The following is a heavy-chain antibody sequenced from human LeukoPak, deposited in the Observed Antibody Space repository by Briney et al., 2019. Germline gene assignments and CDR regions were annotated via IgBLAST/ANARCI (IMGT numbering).Heavy chain of an antibody. J-gene: IGHJ4*02. CDR1: GGTFSSYA. D-gene: IGHD1-26*01. CDR2: IIPIFGTA. V-gene: IGHV1-69*05. Sequence: SVKVSCKASGGTFSSYAISWVRQAPGQGLEWMGGIIPIFGTANYAQKFQGRVTITTDESTSTAHMELSSLRSEDTAVYYCASRSYGARAFDYWGQGTLVTVSS. CDR3: ASRSYGARAFDY.